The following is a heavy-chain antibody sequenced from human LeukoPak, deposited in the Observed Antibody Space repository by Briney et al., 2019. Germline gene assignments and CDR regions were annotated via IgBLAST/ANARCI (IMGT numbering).Heavy chain of an antibody. CDR3: ARYQLLPRNWFYP. J-gene: IGHJ5*02. CDR2: IYPGDSDT. D-gene: IGHD2-2*01. Sequence: HGESLKISCKGSGNSFTSYWIGWVRQMPGKGLEWMGIIYPGDSDTRYSPSFQGQVTISADKSISTAYLQWSSLKASDTAMYYCARYQLLPRNWFYPWGQGTLVTVSS. V-gene: IGHV5-51*01. CDR1: GNSFTSYW.